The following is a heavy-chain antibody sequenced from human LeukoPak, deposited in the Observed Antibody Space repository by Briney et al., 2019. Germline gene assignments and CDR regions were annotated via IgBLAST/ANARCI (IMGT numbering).Heavy chain of an antibody. V-gene: IGHV1-69*05. CDR2: IIPIFGTA. Sequence: ASVKVSCKASGGTFSSYAVSWVRQAPGQGLEWMGGIIPIFGTANYAQKVQGRLTITTEETTSTAYMELSRLRSENTAAYYCASCPYDSSGYYAFDIWGQGTMVTVSS. CDR1: GGTFSSYA. CDR3: ASCPYDSSGYYAFDI. J-gene: IGHJ3*02. D-gene: IGHD3-22*01.